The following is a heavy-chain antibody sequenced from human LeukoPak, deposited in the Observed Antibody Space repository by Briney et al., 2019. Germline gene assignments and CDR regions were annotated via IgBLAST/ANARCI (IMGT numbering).Heavy chain of an antibody. CDR1: GFTFSSYT. D-gene: IGHD4-17*01. CDR2: ISSNGGRT. Sequence: GGSLRLSCAASGFTFSSYTMHWVRQAPGKGLEYVSAISSNGGRTYYANSVKGRFTISRDNSKNTLFLQMGSLRAEDMAVYYCARDYGANWYFDLWGRGTLVTVSS. J-gene: IGHJ2*01. CDR3: ARDYGANWYFDL. V-gene: IGHV3-64*01.